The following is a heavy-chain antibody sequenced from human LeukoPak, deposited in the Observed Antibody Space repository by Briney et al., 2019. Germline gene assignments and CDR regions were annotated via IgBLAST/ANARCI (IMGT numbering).Heavy chain of an antibody. CDR1: GFSFSEFG. Sequence: GESLKISCAASGFSFSEFGMNWVRQTPEKGLEWISRISSSGGHINYADSVKGRFTISRDNAKNSMYLQINSLRVEDTAVYYCARGQGWCSSTRCSPGYYMDVWGIGTTVTVSS. V-gene: IGHV3-21*06. CDR3: ARGQGWCSSTRCSPGYYMDV. J-gene: IGHJ6*03. CDR2: ISSSGGHI. D-gene: IGHD2-2*01.